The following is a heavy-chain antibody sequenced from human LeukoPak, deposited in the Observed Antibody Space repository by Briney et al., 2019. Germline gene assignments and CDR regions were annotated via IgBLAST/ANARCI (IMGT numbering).Heavy chain of an antibody. V-gene: IGHV3-23*01. CDR3: AKPMEDSYYDSSVYYLGGAFDI. D-gene: IGHD3-22*01. Sequence: PGGSLRLPCAASGFTFSTFSSYAMSWVRQAPGKGLEWVSVIIGSGGSAYYADSVKGRFTISRDNSKNTLYLQMNSLRAEDTAVYYCAKPMEDSYYDSSVYYLGGAFDIWVQGTMVTVSS. CDR1: GFTFSTFSSYA. J-gene: IGHJ3*02. CDR2: IIGSGGSA.